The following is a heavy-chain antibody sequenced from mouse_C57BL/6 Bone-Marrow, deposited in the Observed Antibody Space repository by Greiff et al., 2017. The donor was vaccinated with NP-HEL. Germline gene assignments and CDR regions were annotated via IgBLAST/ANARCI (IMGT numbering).Heavy chain of an antibody. Sequence: EVKLMESGGGLVKPGGSLKLSCAASGFTFSDYGMHWVRQAPETGLEWVAYISSGSSTIYYADTVKGRFTISRDNAKNTLFLQMTSLRSEDTAMYYCARPYYGSSYVDYWGQGTTLTVSS. CDR3: ARPYYGSSYVDY. V-gene: IGHV5-17*01. D-gene: IGHD1-1*01. J-gene: IGHJ2*01. CDR1: GFTFSDYG. CDR2: ISSGSSTI.